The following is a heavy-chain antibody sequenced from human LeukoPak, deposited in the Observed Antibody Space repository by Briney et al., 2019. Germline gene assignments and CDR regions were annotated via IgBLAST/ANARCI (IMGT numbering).Heavy chain of an antibody. V-gene: IGHV3-23*01. D-gene: IGHD3-10*01. CDR3: ANYLSYGPIG. Sequence: GGSLRLSCAASGFTFGSYGMNWVRQAPGKGLEWVSLISGNGDNTYYADSVKGRFTISRDISKNTLFLQMNSLRAVDTAVYYCANYLSYGPIGWGQGTLVIVSS. J-gene: IGHJ4*02. CDR2: ISGNGDNT. CDR1: GFTFGSYG.